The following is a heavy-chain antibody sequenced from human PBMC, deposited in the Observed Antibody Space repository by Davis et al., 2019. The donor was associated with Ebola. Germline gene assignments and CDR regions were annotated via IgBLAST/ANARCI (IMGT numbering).Heavy chain of an antibody. Sequence: AASVKVSCKASGYTFTSYAMHWVRQAPGQSLEWMGWINTGKGNTKYSQKFQGRVTITRDTSASSAYMELSRLRSEDTAVYYCASDYGDYGEGHFDYWGQGTLVTVSS. D-gene: IGHD4-17*01. V-gene: IGHV1-3*04. CDR2: INTGKGNT. CDR1: GYTFTSYA. J-gene: IGHJ4*02. CDR3: ASDYGDYGEGHFDY.